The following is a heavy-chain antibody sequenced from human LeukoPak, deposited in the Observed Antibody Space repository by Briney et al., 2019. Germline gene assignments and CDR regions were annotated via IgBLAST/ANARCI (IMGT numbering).Heavy chain of an antibody. CDR1: GYTFTSYD. Sequence: GASVKVSCKASGYTFTSYDINWVRQAPGQGLEWMGWINTNTGNPTYAQGFTGRFVFSLDTSVSTAYLQISSLKAEDTAVYYCARAHYDFWSGTPDAFDIWGQGTMVTVSS. J-gene: IGHJ3*02. D-gene: IGHD3-3*01. CDR2: INTNTGNP. CDR3: ARAHYDFWSGTPDAFDI. V-gene: IGHV7-4-1*02.